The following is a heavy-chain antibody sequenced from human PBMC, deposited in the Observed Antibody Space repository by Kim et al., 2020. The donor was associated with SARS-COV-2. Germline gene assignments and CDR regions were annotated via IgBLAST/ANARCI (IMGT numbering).Heavy chain of an antibody. Sequence: SETLSLTCTVSGGSISSGSYYWSWIRQPAGKGLEWIGRIYTSGSTNYNPSLKSRVTISVDTSKNQFSLKLSSVTAADTAVYYCARVEGFGGGNWFDPWGQGTLVTVSS. CDR1: GGSISSGSYY. CDR3: ARVEGFGGGNWFDP. J-gene: IGHJ5*02. CDR2: IYTSGST. V-gene: IGHV4-61*02. D-gene: IGHD3-10*01.